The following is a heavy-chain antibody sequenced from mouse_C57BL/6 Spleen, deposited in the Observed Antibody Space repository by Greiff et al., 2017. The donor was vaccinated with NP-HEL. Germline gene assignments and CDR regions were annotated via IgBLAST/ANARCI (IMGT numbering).Heavy chain of an antibody. CDR1: GYTFTSYW. CDR3: ARSLYPYAMDY. CDR2: IDPSDSYT. J-gene: IGHJ4*01. Sequence: QVQLQQPGAELVMPGASVKLSCKASGYTFTSYWMHWVKQRPGQGLEWIGEIDPSDSYTNYNQKFKGKSTLTVYKSSSTAYMQLSSLTSEDSAVYYCARSLYPYAMDYWGQGTSVTVSS. D-gene: IGHD2-1*01. V-gene: IGHV1-69*01.